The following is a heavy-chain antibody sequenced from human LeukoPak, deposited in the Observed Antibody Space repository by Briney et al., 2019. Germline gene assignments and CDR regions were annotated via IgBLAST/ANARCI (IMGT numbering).Heavy chain of an antibody. D-gene: IGHD6-6*01. CDR3: ARDMGPLTSIAARSLDY. J-gene: IGHJ4*02. Sequence: GGSLRLSCAASGFTFSSYSMNWVRQAPGEGLEWVSSISSSRSYIYYADSVKGRFTIYRDNAKKSLYLQMNSLRAEDTAVYYCARDMGPLTSIAARSLDYWGQGTLVAVSS. CDR1: GFTFSSYS. CDR2: ISSSRSYI. V-gene: IGHV3-21*01.